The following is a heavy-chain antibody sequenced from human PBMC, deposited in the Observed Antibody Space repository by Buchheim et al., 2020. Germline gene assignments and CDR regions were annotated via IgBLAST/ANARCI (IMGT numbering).Heavy chain of an antibody. Sequence: EVQLVESGGGLVQPGGSLRLSCAASGFTFSSSWMHWVRQAPGKGLVWVSHINSDGSTTTYADSVKGRFTISRDSDKNTLYLQMNSLRAEDTAVYYCARVHTSGWYTYWGQGTL. V-gene: IGHV3-74*01. D-gene: IGHD6-19*01. J-gene: IGHJ4*02. CDR1: GFTFSSSW. CDR3: ARVHTSGWYTY. CDR2: INSDGSTT.